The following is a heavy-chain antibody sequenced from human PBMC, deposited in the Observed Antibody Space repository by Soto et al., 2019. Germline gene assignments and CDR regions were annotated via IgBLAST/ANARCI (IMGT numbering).Heavy chain of an antibody. D-gene: IGHD2-15*01. CDR1: GYSFTSYW. V-gene: IGHV5-10-1*01. CDR2: IDPSDSYT. CDR3: ARQTASYCGGGSCYSRHQSYYYGMDV. Sequence: GESLKISCKGSGYSFTSYWISWVRQMPGKGLEWMGRIDPSDSYTNYSPSFQGHVTISADKSISTAYLQWSSLKASDTAMYYCARQTASYCGGGSCYSRHQSYYYGMDVWGQGTTVTVSS. J-gene: IGHJ6*02.